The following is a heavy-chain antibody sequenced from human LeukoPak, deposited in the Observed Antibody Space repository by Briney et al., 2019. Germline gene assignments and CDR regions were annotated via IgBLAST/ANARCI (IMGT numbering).Heavy chain of an antibody. Sequence: ASVKVSCKVSGYTLTELSMHWVRQAPGKGLEWMGGFDPEDGETIYAQKFQGRVTMTEDTSTDTAYMELSSLRSEDTAVYYCATDMIAVAGFPRDYWGQGTLVTASS. CDR3: ATDMIAVAGFPRDY. CDR2: FDPEDGET. CDR1: GYTLTELS. J-gene: IGHJ4*02. D-gene: IGHD6-19*01. V-gene: IGHV1-24*01.